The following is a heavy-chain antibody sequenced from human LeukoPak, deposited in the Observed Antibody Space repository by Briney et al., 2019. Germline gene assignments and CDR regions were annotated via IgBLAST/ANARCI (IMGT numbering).Heavy chain of an antibody. CDR1: GFTFSIYA. Sequence: PGGSLRLFCVASGFTFSIYAMSWVRQAPGRGLEWVSTISGGGSSTYYADSVKGRFTISRDNSKNTLYLQMNSLRAEDTAVYYCAKDLQVAVTPRDFDYWGQGTLVTVSS. D-gene: IGHD6-19*01. V-gene: IGHV3-23*01. CDR2: ISGGGSST. CDR3: AKDLQVAVTPRDFDY. J-gene: IGHJ4*02.